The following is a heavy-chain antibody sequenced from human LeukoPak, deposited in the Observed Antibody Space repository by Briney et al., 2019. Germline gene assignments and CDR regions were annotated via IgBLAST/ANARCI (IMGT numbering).Heavy chain of an antibody. Sequence: KAGGSLRLSCAASGFTFSSYSMNWVRQAPGKGLEWVSFISSSRSYIYYADSVKGRFTISRDNAKNSLYLQMNSLRAEDTAVYYCARWGGYDPLNYFDYWGQGTLVTVSS. CDR3: ARWGGYDPLNYFDY. D-gene: IGHD5-12*01. V-gene: IGHV3-21*04. CDR1: GFTFSSYS. J-gene: IGHJ4*02. CDR2: ISSSRSYI.